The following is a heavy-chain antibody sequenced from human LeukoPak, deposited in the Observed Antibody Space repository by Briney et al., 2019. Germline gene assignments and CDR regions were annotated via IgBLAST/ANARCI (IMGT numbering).Heavy chain of an antibody. Sequence: SETLSLTCAVSGGSFGGYYWTWIRQPPGKGLEWIGEINHHGNTNYNPSLKGRVALSVDTSQNQFSLRLTSVTAADTAVYYCARGLYPVSTSFFDHWGQGATVTVSS. V-gene: IGHV4-34*01. J-gene: IGHJ4*02. CDR1: GGSFGGYY. CDR3: ARGLYPVSTSFFDH. D-gene: IGHD2-2*01. CDR2: INHHGNT.